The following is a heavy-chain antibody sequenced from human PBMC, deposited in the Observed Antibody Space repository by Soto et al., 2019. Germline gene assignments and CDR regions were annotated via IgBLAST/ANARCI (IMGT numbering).Heavy chain of an antibody. D-gene: IGHD6-25*01. Sequence: SETLSLTWSVFSGSIIDYYWSWILPHPGMRLEWIGFVYSGGSSNYNPSFKSRVTISLETSKNQFSLRLTSLTAADSAVYYCASTSRAAPGTGLDSWGQGTLVTVSS. CDR1: SGSIIDYY. CDR2: VYSGGSS. CDR3: ASTSRAAPGTGLDS. J-gene: IGHJ4*02. V-gene: IGHV4-59*01.